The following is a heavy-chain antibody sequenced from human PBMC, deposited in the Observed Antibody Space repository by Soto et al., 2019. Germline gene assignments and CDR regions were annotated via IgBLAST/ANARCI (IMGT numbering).Heavy chain of an antibody. V-gene: IGHV3-9*01. D-gene: IGHD5-12*01. J-gene: IGHJ4*02. Sequence: PGGSLRLSCIASGFTFDDHAMHWVRQAPGKGLEWVSGISWNSGYIGYADSVKGRFTISRDNAKNSGHLQMNSLRAEDTAFYYCAKDIKWHPPAGYLDNWGQGTLVTVSS. CDR1: GFTFDDHA. CDR2: ISWNSGYI. CDR3: AKDIKWHPPAGYLDN.